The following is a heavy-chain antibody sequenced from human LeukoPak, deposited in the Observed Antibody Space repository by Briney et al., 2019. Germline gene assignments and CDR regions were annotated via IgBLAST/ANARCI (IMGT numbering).Heavy chain of an antibody. CDR3: ARDLDSGNYFFAY. CDR2: ISGSGGST. V-gene: IGHV3-23*01. J-gene: IGHJ4*02. Sequence: GGSLRLSCAASGFTFSSYAMSWVRQAPGKGLEWVSAISGSGGSTHYADSAKGRFTISRDNSKSTLYLQMNSLRAEDTAVYYCARDLDSGNYFFAYWGQGTPVAVSS. CDR1: GFTFSSYA. D-gene: IGHD3-22*01.